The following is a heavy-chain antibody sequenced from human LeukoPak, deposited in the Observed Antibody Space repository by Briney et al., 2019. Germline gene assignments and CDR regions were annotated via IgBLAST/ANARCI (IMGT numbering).Heavy chain of an antibody. CDR1: GGTFSSYA. CDR2: IIPIFGTA. J-gene: IGHJ3*02. D-gene: IGHD1-26*01. Sequence: ASVKVSCKASGGTFSSYAISWVRQAPGQGLEWMGGIIPIFGTANYAQKFQGRVTITADKSTSTAYMELSSLRSEDTAVYYCARGRVGATDSGLDAFDIWGQGTMVTVSS. CDR3: ARGRVGATDSGLDAFDI. V-gene: IGHV1-69*06.